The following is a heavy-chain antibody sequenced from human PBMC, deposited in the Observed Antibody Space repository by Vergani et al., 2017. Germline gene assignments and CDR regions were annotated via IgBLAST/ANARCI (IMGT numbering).Heavy chain of an antibody. J-gene: IGHJ5*02. CDR1: GFIFSDYY. V-gene: IGHV3-11*01. Sequence: QVQLVASGGGLVRPGGSLRLSCAASGFIFSDYYMTWIRQTPGKGLEWLAHISDGGETKMYAEDLKGRFTVSRDNTKNLLILQMKTLKVDDTATYYCGRKQSPASLMDKPIDIWGQGTLVTVSS. CDR2: ISDGGETK. D-gene: IGHD1/OR15-1a*01. CDR3: GRKQSPASLMDKPIDI.